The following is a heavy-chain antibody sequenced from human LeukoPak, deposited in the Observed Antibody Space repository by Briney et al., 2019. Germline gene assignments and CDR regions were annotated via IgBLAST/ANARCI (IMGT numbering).Heavy chain of an antibody. CDR1: GYTLTELS. CDR3: ATVIFSGGTVTSNFDY. CDR2: FDPEDGET. J-gene: IGHJ4*02. V-gene: IGHV1-24*01. Sequence: GASVKVSCKVSGYTLTELSMHWVRQAPGKGLEWMGGFDPEDGETIYAQKFQGRVTMTEDTATDTAYMELSSLRSEDTAVYYCATVIFSGGTVTSNFDYWGQGTLVTVSS. D-gene: IGHD4-17*01.